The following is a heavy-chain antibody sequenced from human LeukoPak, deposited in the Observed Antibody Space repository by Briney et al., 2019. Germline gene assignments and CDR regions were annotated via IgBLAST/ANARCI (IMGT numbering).Heavy chain of an antibody. D-gene: IGHD6-19*01. CDR3: ASTIAVAGPNWFDP. Sequence: SETLSLTCAVSGGSISSYYRSWIRQPAGKGLEWIGRIYTSGSTNYNPSLKSRVTMSVDTSKNQFSLKLSSVTAADTAVYYCASTIAVAGPNWFDPWGQGTLVTVSS. CDR1: GGSISSYY. J-gene: IGHJ5*02. V-gene: IGHV4-4*07. CDR2: IYTSGST.